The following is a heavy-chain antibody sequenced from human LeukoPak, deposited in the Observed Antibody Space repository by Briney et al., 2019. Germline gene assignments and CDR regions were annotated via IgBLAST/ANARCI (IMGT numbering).Heavy chain of an antibody. V-gene: IGHV3-21*04. J-gene: IGHJ4*02. CDR1: GFTFSSYS. CDR2: ISSSSYI. D-gene: IGHD3-22*01. Sequence: GGSLRLSCAASGFTFSSYSMNWVRQAPGKGLEWVSSISSSSYIYYADSVKGRFTISRDNAKNTLYLQMNSLRAEDTAVYHCAKGSYYYDSADYFDYWGQGTLVTVSS. CDR3: AKGSYYYDSADYFDY.